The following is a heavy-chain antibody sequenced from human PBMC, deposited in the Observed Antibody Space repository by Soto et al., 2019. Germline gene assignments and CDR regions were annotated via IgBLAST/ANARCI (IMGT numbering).Heavy chain of an antibody. CDR3: AREENDAFDI. J-gene: IGHJ3*02. V-gene: IGHV4-34*01. CDR2: INHSGST. Sequence: SETLSLTCAVYGGSFSGYYWSWIRQPPGKGLEWIGEINHSGSTNYNPSLKSRVTISVDTSKNQFSMKLSSVTAADTAVYCCAREENDAFDIWGQGTMVTVSS. CDR1: GGSFSGYY.